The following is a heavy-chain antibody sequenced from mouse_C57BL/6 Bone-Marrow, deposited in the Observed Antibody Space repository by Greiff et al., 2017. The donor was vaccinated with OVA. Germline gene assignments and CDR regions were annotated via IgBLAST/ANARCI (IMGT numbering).Heavy chain of an antibody. Sequence: VVESGASVKLSCKATGYTFTGYWIEWVKQRPGHGLEWIGEILPGSGSTNYNEKFKGKATFTADTSSNTAYMQLSSLTTEDSAIYYCARCTVVDWFAYWGQGTLVTVSA. CDR3: ARCTVVDWFAY. D-gene: IGHD1-1*01. V-gene: IGHV1-9*01. CDR1: GYTFTGYW. CDR2: ILPGSGST. J-gene: IGHJ3*01.